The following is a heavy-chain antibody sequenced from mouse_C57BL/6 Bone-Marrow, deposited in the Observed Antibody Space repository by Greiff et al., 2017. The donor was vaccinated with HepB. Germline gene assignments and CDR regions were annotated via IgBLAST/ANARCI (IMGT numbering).Heavy chain of an antibody. D-gene: IGHD2-4*01. CDR1: EYEFPSHD. CDR3: ARRDYDGRDYAMDY. V-gene: IGHV5-2*03. Sequence: DVKLVESGGGLVQPGESLKLSCESNEYEFPSHDMSWVRKTPEKRLELVAAINSDGGSTYYPDTMERRFIISRDNTKKTLYLQMSSLRSKDTALYYCARRDYDGRDYAMDYWGQGTSVTVSS. J-gene: IGHJ4*01. CDR2: INSDGGST.